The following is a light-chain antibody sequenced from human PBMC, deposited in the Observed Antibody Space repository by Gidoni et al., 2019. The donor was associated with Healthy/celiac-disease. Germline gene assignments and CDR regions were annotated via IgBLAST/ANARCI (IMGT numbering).Light chain of an antibody. J-gene: IGLJ3*02. CDR2: GTS. CDR3: QSYDSSLSGSV. V-gene: IGLV1-40*01. CDR1: SSNIGAGYD. Sequence: QSGLTQPPSVSGAPGQRVTISCTGSSSNIGAGYDVHWYQQLPGTAPKLLIYGTSNRPSGVPDRFSGSKSGTSASLAITGLQAEDEADYYCQSYDSSLSGSVFGGGTKLTVL.